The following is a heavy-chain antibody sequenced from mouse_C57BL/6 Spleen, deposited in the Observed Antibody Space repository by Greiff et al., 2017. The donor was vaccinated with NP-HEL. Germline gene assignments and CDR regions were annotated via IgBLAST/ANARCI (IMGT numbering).Heavy chain of an antibody. CDR3: ARSGGLRGFAY. Sequence: QVQLQQPGAELVKPGASVKLSCKASGYTFTSYWMHWVKQRPGQGLEWIGMIHPNSGSTNYNEKFKSKATLTVDKSSSTAYMQLSSLTSEDSAVYYCARSGGLRGFAYWGQGTLVTVSA. J-gene: IGHJ3*01. CDR1: GYTFTSYW. D-gene: IGHD2-4*01. V-gene: IGHV1-64*01. CDR2: IHPNSGST.